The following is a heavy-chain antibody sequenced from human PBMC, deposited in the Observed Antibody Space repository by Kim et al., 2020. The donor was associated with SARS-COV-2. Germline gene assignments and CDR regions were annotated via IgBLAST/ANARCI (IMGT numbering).Heavy chain of an antibody. V-gene: IGHV5-51*01. CDR2: IYPGDSDT. D-gene: IGHD3-22*01. CDR3: VRHMFYYGGDGYYYIDY. CDR1: GYSFATYW. Sequence: GESLKISCQGSGYSFATYWIGWVRQMPGKGLEWVGIIYPGDSDTRYSPSFQGQVTMSADKSGNTAYLQWSSLKASDTAMYYCVRHMFYYGGDGYYYIDYWGPGTLVTVSS. J-gene: IGHJ4*02.